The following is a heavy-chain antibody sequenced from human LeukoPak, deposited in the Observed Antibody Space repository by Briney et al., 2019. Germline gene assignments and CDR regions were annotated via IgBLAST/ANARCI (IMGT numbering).Heavy chain of an antibody. CDR1: GGSISIDSLTTYY. V-gene: IGHV4-61*01. CDR3: AIYGNWFDP. CDR2: IFGGGST. J-gene: IGHJ5*02. D-gene: IGHD4-17*01. Sequence: SETLSLTCTISGGSISIDSLTTYYWSWVRQPPGKGLEWIGSIFGGGSTNYNPSLKSRVTISADTSKRQFSLKLRSVTAADTAIYYCAIYGNWFDPWGQGTLVAVSS.